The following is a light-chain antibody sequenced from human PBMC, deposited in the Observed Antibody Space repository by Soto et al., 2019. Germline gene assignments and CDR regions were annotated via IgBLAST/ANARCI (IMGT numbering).Light chain of an antibody. CDR2: GAS. Sequence: DIQMTQSPSSLSASVGDRVTITCQASQDINNYLNWYQQKPGKAPNLLIYGASNLETGVPSRFSGSASGADFTFTISSLQPEDIATYYCQQYDDLPYTFGPGTKLEIK. V-gene: IGKV1-33*01. CDR1: QDINNY. CDR3: QQYDDLPYT. J-gene: IGKJ2*01.